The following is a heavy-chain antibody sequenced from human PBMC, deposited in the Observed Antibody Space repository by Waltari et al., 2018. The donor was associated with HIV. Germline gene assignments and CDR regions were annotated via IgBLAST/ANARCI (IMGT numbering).Heavy chain of an antibody. V-gene: IGHV1-69*01. J-gene: IGHJ6*02. D-gene: IGHD3-10*01. Sequence: QAELAQSGAELKKPGSSVKVCCRASGGIFSSHGITWVRQAPGEGLEWRGGFIPIFGTPNYAQKFQGRVTITADESTGTAYMELRSLRSEDTAVYYCARRFTWNKSYYYYGLAVWGQGTTVTVSS. CDR1: GGIFSSHG. CDR3: ARRFTWNKSYYYYGLAV. CDR2: FIPIFGTP.